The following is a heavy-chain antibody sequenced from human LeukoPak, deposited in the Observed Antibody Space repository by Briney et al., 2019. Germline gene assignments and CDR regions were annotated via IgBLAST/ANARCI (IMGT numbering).Heavy chain of an antibody. CDR3: ARGPDSSGYYYFDY. CDR2: INHSGST. CDR1: GGSISSGDYY. D-gene: IGHD3-22*01. Sequence: SETLSLTCTVSGGSISSGDYYWSWIRQPPGKGLEWIGYINHSGSTHFNPSLKSRVTISVDTSKNQFSLKLSSVTAADTAVYFCARGPDSSGYYYFDYWGQGTLVTVSS. V-gene: IGHV4-30-4*01. J-gene: IGHJ4*02.